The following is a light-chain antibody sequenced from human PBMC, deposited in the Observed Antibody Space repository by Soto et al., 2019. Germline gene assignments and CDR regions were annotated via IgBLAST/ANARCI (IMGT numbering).Light chain of an antibody. CDR3: QQYYSTPLT. J-gene: IGKJ4*01. V-gene: IGKV4-1*01. CDR2: WAS. CDR1: QSVLYSSNNKNY. Sequence: DIVMTQSPDSLAVFLGERATINCKSSQSVLYSSNNKNYLAWYQQKQGQPXKXXTYWASTRESGVPDRISGSGSGTDFTITISSLQAEDLEVYYCQQYYSTPLTFGGGTKVEI.